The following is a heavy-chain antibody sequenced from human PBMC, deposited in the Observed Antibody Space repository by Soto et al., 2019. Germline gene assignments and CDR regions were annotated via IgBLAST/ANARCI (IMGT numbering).Heavy chain of an antibody. J-gene: IGHJ3*02. Sequence: PGQELQRMGIINPSGRSTTFAQKIQGRVTMARDTSTSTVYMELSSLRSEDTAVYYCARYIPYCGGVCHDAFDSWGQGTMVTGSS. V-gene: IGHV1-46*01. CDR2: INPSGRST. D-gene: IGHD2-21*02. CDR3: ARYIPYCGGVCHDAFDS.